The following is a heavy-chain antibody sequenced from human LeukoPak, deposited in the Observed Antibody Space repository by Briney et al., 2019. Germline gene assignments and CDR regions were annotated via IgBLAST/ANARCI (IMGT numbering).Heavy chain of an antibody. CDR3: ARGVILTGYVDY. CDR1: GFTFSSYD. J-gene: IGHJ4*02. CDR2: IGTAGDT. D-gene: IGHD3-9*01. Sequence: PGGSLRLSCAASGFTFSSYDMHWVRQATGKGLEWVSAIGTAGDTYYPGSVKGRFTISRENAKNSLYLQMNSLRAGDTAVYYCARGVILTGYVDYWGQGTLVTVSS. V-gene: IGHV3-13*01.